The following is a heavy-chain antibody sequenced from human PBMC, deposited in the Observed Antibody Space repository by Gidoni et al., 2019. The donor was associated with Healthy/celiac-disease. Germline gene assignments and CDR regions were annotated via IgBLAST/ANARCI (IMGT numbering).Heavy chain of an antibody. J-gene: IGHJ6*02. D-gene: IGHD6-19*01. V-gene: IGHV4-34*01. CDR3: ASGIAVAGRYYYYYYGMDV. Sequence: QVQLQQWGAGLLKPSETLSLPCAVYGGSFSGYYWSWIRQPPGKGLEWIGEINHSGSTNYNPSLKSRVTISVDTSKNQFSLKLSSVTAADTAVYYCASGIAVAGRYYYYYYGMDVWGQGTTVTVSS. CDR2: INHSGST. CDR1: GGSFSGYY.